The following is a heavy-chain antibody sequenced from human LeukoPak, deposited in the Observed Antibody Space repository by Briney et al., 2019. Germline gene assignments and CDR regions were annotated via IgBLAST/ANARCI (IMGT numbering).Heavy chain of an antibody. D-gene: IGHD2-2*01. CDR3: ARDRSQLLRMDV. V-gene: IGHV3-30*04. Sequence: RCMRLACAASGFTFSSYAMHWVRQVQGKWLEWEAVISYVGSNKYYADSVKGGFSISRDNSKNTRYLQMNSLGAEGTAVYYCARDRSQLLRMDVWGKGTTVTVSS. CDR2: ISYVGSNK. J-gene: IGHJ6*04. CDR1: GFTFSSYA.